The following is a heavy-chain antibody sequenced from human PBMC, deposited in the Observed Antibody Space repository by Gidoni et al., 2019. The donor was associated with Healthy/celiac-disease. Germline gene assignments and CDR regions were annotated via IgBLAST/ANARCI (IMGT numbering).Heavy chain of an antibody. Sequence: QVQLQQWGAGLLKPSETLSLTCAVYGGSFSGYYWSWIRQPPGKGLAWIGEINHSGSNNYNPSLKSRVTISVDTSKNQFSLKLSSVTAADTAVYYCARGPVFRYGSGSYPDYWGQGTLVTVSS. CDR3: ARGPVFRYGSGSYPDY. J-gene: IGHJ4*02. V-gene: IGHV4-34*01. CDR2: INHSGSN. CDR1: GGSFSGYY. D-gene: IGHD3-10*01.